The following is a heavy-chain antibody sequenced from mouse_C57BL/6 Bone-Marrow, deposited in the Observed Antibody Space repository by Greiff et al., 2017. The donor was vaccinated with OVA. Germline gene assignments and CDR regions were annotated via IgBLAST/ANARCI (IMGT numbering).Heavy chain of an antibody. D-gene: IGHD2-2*01. J-gene: IGHJ1*03. CDR3: ARRGGYPWYFDV. CDR1: GFTFSSYG. V-gene: IGHV5-6*02. Sequence: EVMLVESGGDLVKPGGSLKLSCAASGFTFSSYGMSWVRQTPDKRLEWVATISSGGSYTYYPDSVKGRFTISRDNAKNTLYLQMSSLKSEDTAMYYCARRGGYPWYFDVWGTGTTVTVSS. CDR2: ISSGGSYT.